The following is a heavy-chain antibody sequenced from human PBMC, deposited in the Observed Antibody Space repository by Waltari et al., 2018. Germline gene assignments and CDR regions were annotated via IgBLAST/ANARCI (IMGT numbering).Heavy chain of an antibody. CDR3: ARESVAGTRGFDY. CDR1: GGSFSDYY. V-gene: IGHV4-34*01. Sequence: QVQLQQWGAGLLKPSETLVLTCAVYGGSFSDYYWSWIRQSPGKGLEWIGEIDQSGKPNYKSSLKTRVTISLDTSKNHFSLRLTSVTAADAAVYYCARESVAGTRGFDYWGQGTLVTVSS. J-gene: IGHJ4*02. CDR2: IDQSGKP. D-gene: IGHD6-19*01.